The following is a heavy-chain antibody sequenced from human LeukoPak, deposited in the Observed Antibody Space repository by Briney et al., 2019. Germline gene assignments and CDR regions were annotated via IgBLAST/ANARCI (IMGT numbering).Heavy chain of an antibody. CDR3: ARDLSNYDFWSGYSIDY. CDR2: ISAYNGNT. J-gene: IGHJ4*02. CDR1: GYTFTSYG. V-gene: IGHV1-18*01. D-gene: IGHD3-3*01. Sequence: ASVKVSCKASGYTFTSYGISWVRQAPGQGLEWMGWISAYNGNTNYAQELQGRVTMTTDTSTSTAYMELRSLRSDDTAVYYCARDLSNYDFWSGYSIDYWGQGTLVTVSS.